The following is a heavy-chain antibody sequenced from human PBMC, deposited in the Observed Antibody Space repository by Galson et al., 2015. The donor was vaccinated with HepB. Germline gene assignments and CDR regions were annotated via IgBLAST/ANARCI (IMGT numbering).Heavy chain of an antibody. CDR3: AHRNYDFWSGHHKRGAFDI. Sequence: PALVKPTQTLTLTCTFSGFSLSTSGVGVGWIRQPPGKALEWLALIYWDDDKRYSPSLKSRLTITKDTSKNQVVLTMTNMDPVDTATYYCAHRNYDFWSGHHKRGAFDIWGQGTMVTVSS. D-gene: IGHD3-3*01. J-gene: IGHJ3*02. V-gene: IGHV2-5*02. CDR1: GFSLSTSGVG. CDR2: IYWDDDK.